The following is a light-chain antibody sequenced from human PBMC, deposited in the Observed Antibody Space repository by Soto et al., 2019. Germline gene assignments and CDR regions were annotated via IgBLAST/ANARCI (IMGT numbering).Light chain of an antibody. V-gene: IGLV2-14*01. CDR3: SSYTSSSTVV. CDR2: DVS. Sequence: QSALTQPACVSGSRGQSITISCTGTRSDVGGYNYVSWYQQHPGKAPKLMIYDVSNRPSGVSNRFSGSKSGNTASLTISGLQAEDEADYYCSSYTSSSTVVFGGGTKLTAL. J-gene: IGLJ2*01. CDR1: RSDVGGYNY.